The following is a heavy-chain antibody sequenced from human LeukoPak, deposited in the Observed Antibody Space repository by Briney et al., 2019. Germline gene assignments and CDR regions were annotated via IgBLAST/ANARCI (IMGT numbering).Heavy chain of an antibody. D-gene: IGHD3-16*02. CDR3: AREHHSTFGGVIVTQDYFDY. CDR1: GGSISSSSYY. CDR2: INHSGST. V-gene: IGHV4-39*07. Sequence: SETLPLTCTVSGGSISSSSYYWSWIRQPPGKGLEWIGEINHSGSTNYNPSLKSRVTISVDTSKNQFSLKLSSVTAADTAVYYCAREHHSTFGGVIVTQDYFDYWGQGTLVTVSS. J-gene: IGHJ4*02.